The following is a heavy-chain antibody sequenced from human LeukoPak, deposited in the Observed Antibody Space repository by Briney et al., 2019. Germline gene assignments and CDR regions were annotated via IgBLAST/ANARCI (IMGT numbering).Heavy chain of an antibody. CDR3: ARSYGGNSYWYLDL. J-gene: IGHJ2*01. V-gene: IGHV4-59*01. CDR2: IYYSGHT. CDR1: GGFISSSY. Sequence: SGTLSLTCTVSGGFISSSYWSWIRQPPGKGLEWIGFIYYSGHTDYNPSLKSRVSISVDSSKNQFSLKLSSVTAADTAVYYCARSYGGNSYWYLDLWGRGTLVTVSS. D-gene: IGHD4-23*01.